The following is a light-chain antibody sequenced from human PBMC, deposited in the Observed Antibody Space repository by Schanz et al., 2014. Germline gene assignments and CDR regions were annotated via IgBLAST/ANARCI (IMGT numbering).Light chain of an antibody. V-gene: IGLV2-8*01. Sequence: QSALTQPPSVSGSPGQSVTISCTGTSSDVGAYNRVSWYQQPPGTAPKLMIYEVNKRPSGVPDRFTGSKSGNTASLTVSGLQAEDEADYFCSSFAGSNNYVVFGGGTQLTVL. J-gene: IGLJ2*01. CDR1: SSDVGAYNR. CDR2: EVN. CDR3: SSFAGSNNYVV.